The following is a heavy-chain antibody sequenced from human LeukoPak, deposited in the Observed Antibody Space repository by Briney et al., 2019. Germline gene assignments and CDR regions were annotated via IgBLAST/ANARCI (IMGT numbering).Heavy chain of an antibody. CDR1: GFTFSSYG. J-gene: IGHJ4*02. D-gene: IGHD2-2*01. CDR2: IRYDGSNK. V-gene: IGHV3-30*02. Sequence: GGSLRLSCAASGFTFSSYGMHWVRQAPGKGLEWVAFIRYDGSNKYYADSVKGRFTISRDNSKNTLYLQMNSLRAEDTAVYYCAKNPHCSSTSCYGIFDYWGQGTLVTVSS. CDR3: AKNPHCSSTSCYGIFDY.